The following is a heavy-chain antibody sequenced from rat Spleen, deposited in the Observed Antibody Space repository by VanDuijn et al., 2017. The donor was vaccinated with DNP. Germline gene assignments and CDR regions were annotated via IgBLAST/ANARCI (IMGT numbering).Heavy chain of an antibody. V-gene: IGHV2-6*01. Sequence: QVQLKESGPGLVQPSQTLSLTCTVSGFSLTSYTVGWVRQPPGKGLEWIAAISSGGSTYYNSALKSRLRISRDTSMSQVFLKMNSLPTEDTAMYFCARSKTVPAIPDYFDYWGQGVMVTVSS. D-gene: IGHD1-2*01. CDR3: ARSKTVPAIPDYFDY. J-gene: IGHJ2*01. CDR1: GFSLTSYT. CDR2: ISSGGST.